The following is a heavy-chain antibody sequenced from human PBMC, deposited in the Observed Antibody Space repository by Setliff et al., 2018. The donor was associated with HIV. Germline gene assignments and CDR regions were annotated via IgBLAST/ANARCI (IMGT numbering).Heavy chain of an antibody. D-gene: IGHD2-21*01. V-gene: IGHV4-39*01. CDR1: GVSINRTDHY. CDR3: ARVPVAGASWFDP. Sequence: PSETLSLTCSVSGVSINRTDHYWGWIRQSPGKRLEWIGSVSQSGSTYYNPSHKSRITISVDRSKNLFSLKLISVTAADQGVYYCARVPVAGASWFDPWGLGTLVTSPQ. CDR2: VSQSGST. J-gene: IGHJ5*02.